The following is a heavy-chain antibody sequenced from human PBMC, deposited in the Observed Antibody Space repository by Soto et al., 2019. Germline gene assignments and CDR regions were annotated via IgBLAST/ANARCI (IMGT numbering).Heavy chain of an antibody. CDR1: GYTFTSYA. D-gene: IGHD2-2*03. Sequence: GASVKVSCKASGYTFTSYAMHWVRQAPGQRLEWMGWINAGNGNTKYSQKFQGRVTITRDTSASTAYMELSSLRSEDTAVYYCATTGGYCSSTSCSPFDYWGQGTLVTVSS. CDR3: ATTGGYCSSTSCSPFDY. V-gene: IGHV1-3*01. J-gene: IGHJ4*02. CDR2: INAGNGNT.